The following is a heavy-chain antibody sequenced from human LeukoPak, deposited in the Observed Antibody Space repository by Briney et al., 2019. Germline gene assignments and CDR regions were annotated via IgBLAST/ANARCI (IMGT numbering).Heavy chain of an antibody. CDR1: GFTFSDYY. CDR3: ARDRVENYGDYDYYYYGMDG. D-gene: IGHD4-17*01. V-gene: IGHV3-11*01. CDR2: ISSSGSTI. Sequence: GGSLRLSCAASGFTFSDYYMNWIRQAPGKGLEWVSYISSSGSTIYYADSVKGRFTISRDNAKNSLYLQMNSQRAEDTAVYYCARDRVENYGDYDYYYYGMDGWGQGATVTVSS. J-gene: IGHJ6*01.